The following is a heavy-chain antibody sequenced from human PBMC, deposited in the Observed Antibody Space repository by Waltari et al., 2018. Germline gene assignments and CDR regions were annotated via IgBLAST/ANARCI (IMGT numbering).Heavy chain of an antibody. CDR2: ITDDGSNK. J-gene: IGHJ4*02. CDR3: ARVFDRYYFDY. Sequence: QVQLVESGGGVVQPGRSLRLSCEACGFTFSSYALHWVGQAPVKGLEWVAVITDDGSNKYYADSVKGRFTISRDNYKNTLYLQMTSLRAEETAVYYCARVFDRYYFDYWGPGTLVTVSS. CDR1: GFTFSSYA. V-gene: IGHV3-30-3*01. D-gene: IGHD3-9*01.